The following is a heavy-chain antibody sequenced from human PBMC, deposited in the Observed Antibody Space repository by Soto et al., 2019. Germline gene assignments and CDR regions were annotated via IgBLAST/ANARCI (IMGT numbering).Heavy chain of an antibody. V-gene: IGHV3-15*07. Sequence: EVQLVESGGGLVKPGGSLRLSCAASGFTFSNAWMNWVRQAPGKGLEWVGRIKSKTDGGTTDYAAPVKGRFTISRDDSKNTLYLQMNRLKTEETAVYYCTTEGLYSSSVYNYYGMDVWGKGTTVTVSS. J-gene: IGHJ6*04. CDR3: TTEGLYSSSVYNYYGMDV. D-gene: IGHD6-6*01. CDR2: IKSKTDGGTT. CDR1: GFTFSNAW.